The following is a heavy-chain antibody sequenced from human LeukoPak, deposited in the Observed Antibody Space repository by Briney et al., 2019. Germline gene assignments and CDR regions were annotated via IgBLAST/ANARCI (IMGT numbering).Heavy chain of an antibody. CDR3: AKVRSGSPRPKEFDY. J-gene: IGHJ4*02. Sequence: GRSLRLSCAASGFTFDDYAMHWVRQAPGKGLEWVSAISGSGGSTYYADSVKGRFTISRDNSKNTLYLQMNSLRAEDTAVYYCAKVRSGSPRPKEFDYWGQGTLVTVSS. D-gene: IGHD1-26*01. V-gene: IGHV3-23*01. CDR2: ISGSGGST. CDR1: GFTFDDYA.